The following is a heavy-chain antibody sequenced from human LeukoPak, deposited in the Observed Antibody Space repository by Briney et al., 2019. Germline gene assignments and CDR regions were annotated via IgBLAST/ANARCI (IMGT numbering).Heavy chain of an antibody. J-gene: IGHJ4*02. V-gene: IGHV3-7*01. Sequence: PGGSLRLSCAASGLTFSSYWMSWVRQAPGKGLEWVANIKQDGSEKYYVDSVKGRFTISRDNAKNSLYLQMNSLRAEDTAVYYCARDNRLTGYYTYYFDYWGQGTLVTVSS. CDR2: IKQDGSEK. D-gene: IGHD3-9*01. CDR1: GLTFSSYW. CDR3: ARDNRLTGYYTYYFDY.